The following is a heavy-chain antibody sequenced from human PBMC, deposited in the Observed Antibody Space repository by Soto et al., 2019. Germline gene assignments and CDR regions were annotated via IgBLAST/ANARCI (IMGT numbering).Heavy chain of an antibody. V-gene: IGHV1-69*13. D-gene: IGHD6-13*01. CDR2: IIPIFGTA. J-gene: IGHJ5*02. CDR1: GGTFSSYA. CDR3: ARDDSSIAAAPYSWSDP. Sequence: GASVKVSCKASGGTFSSYAISWVRQTPGQGLEWMGGIIPIFGTANYAQKFQGRVTITADESTSTAYMELSSLRSEDTAMYYCARDDSSIAAAPYSWSDPWGQGTLVTVSS.